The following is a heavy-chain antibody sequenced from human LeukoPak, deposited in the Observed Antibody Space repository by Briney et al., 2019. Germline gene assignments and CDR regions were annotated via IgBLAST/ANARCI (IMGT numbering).Heavy chain of an antibody. D-gene: IGHD1-1*01. CDR2: ISSSGSTI. J-gene: IGHJ5*02. Sequence: GGSLRLSCAASGFTFSSYEMNWVRQAPGKGLEGVSYISSSGSTIYYADSVKGRFTISRDNAKNSLYLQMNSLRAEDTAIYYCARDAGGRTQREGWFDPWGQGTLVTVSS. CDR1: GFTFSSYE. CDR3: ARDAGGRTQREGWFDP. V-gene: IGHV3-48*03.